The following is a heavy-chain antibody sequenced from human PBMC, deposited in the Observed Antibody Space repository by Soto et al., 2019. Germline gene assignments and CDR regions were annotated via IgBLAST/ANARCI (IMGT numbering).Heavy chain of an antibody. CDR2: IDWDDDK. V-gene: IGHV2-70*11. D-gene: IGHD3-22*01. CDR3: AQMSPFYSKLDGCSCASGYGMEV. CDR1: GFSLSTSGMC. Sequence: SGPTLVNPTQTLTLTCTFSGFSLSTSGMCVSWIRQPPGKALEWLARIDWDDDKYYSTSLKTRLTISKDTSKNQVVLTLNNVEPVDTASYYCAQMSPFYSKLDGCSCASGYGMEVWGQETTGAVSS. J-gene: IGHJ6*01.